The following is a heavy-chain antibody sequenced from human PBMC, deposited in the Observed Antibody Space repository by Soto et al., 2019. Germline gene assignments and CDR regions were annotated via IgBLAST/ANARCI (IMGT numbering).Heavy chain of an antibody. CDR2: ISAYNGNT. J-gene: IGHJ4*02. D-gene: IGHD2-15*01. CDR1: GYTFTSYG. V-gene: IGHV1-18*04. Sequence: QVQLVQSGAEVKKPGASVKVSCKASGYTFTSYGISWVRQAPGQGLEWMGWISAYNGNTNYAQKLQGRVTMTTDTSTSTAYMELRSLRSDDTAVYYCARDIYLRFRCSRGSCPVGYWGQGTLVTVSS. CDR3: ARDIYLRFRCSRGSCPVGY.